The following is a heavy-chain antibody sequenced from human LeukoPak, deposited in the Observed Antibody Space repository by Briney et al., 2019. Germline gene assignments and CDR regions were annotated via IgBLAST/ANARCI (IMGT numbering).Heavy chain of an antibody. V-gene: IGHV1-2*06. Sequence: ASVKVSCKASGYTFTGYYMHWVRQAPGQGLEWMGRINPNSGGTNYAQKFQGRVTMTRDTSISTAYMELSRLRSDDTAVYYCARVHSSSDYYYYYMDVWGKGTTVTVSS. CDR1: GYTFTGYY. J-gene: IGHJ6*03. D-gene: IGHD6-6*01. CDR3: ARVHSSSDYYYYYMDV. CDR2: INPNSGGT.